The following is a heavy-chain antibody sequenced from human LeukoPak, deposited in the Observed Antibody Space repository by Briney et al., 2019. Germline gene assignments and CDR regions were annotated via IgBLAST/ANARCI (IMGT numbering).Heavy chain of an antibody. CDR1: GDSVSSYSGA. D-gene: IGHD1-26*01. Sequence: SQTLSLTCAISGDSVSSYSGAWNWIRQSPSRGLECLGRTYYRSQWYNDYAASVKSRITINPDTSNNQFSLQLNSATPEDTAVYYCARSGAGLFFDYWGQGTLVTVSS. J-gene: IGHJ4*02. V-gene: IGHV6-1*01. CDR3: ARSGAGLFFDY. CDR2: TYYRSQWYN.